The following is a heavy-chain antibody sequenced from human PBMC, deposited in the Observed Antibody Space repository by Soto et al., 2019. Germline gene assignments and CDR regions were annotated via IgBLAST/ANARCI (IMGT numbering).Heavy chain of an antibody. CDR2: IYYSGST. V-gene: IGHV4-39*01. J-gene: IGHJ4*02. Sequence: SETMSLTCTVSGGSISSSSYSWGWIRQPPGKGLEWIGSIYYSGSTYYNPSLKSRVTISVDTSKNQFSLTLSSVTAADTAVYYCARHYAPTVTTKNADAYYFDYWGQGTLVTVSS. CDR3: ARHYAPTVTTKNADAYYFDY. D-gene: IGHD4-4*01. CDR1: GGSISSSSYS.